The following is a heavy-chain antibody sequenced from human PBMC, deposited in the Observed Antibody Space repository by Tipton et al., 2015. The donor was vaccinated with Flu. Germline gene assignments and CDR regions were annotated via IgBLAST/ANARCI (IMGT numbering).Heavy chain of an antibody. Sequence: SLRLSCAASGFTFSTYWMSWVRQAPGKGLEWLSYISSSGNTMSYADSVRGRFTISRDNTKKSLYLQLNSLRAEDTAIYYCATLTGDDYWGQGIMVTVSS. CDR1: GFTFSTYW. V-gene: IGHV3-48*03. D-gene: IGHD7-27*01. CDR3: ATLTGDDY. CDR2: ISSSGNTM. J-gene: IGHJ4*02.